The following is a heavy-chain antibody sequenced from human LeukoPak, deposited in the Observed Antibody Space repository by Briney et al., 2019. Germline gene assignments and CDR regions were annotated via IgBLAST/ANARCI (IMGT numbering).Heavy chain of an antibody. D-gene: IGHD1-26*01. CDR3: ARIGTWPSNDFDY. CDR2: INPNSGDS. J-gene: IGHJ4*02. V-gene: IGHV1-2*02. Sequence: GASVKVSCRASGYTFTGYYMHWVRQAPGQGLEWMGWINPNSGDSNYAQNFQGRVTLTRDTFISTAYMELSRLRSDDTAVYYCARIGTWPSNDFDYWGQGTLVTVSS. CDR1: GYTFTGYY.